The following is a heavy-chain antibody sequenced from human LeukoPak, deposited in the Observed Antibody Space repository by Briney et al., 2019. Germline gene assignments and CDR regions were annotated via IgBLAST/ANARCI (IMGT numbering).Heavy chain of an antibody. Sequence: SVKVSCKASGGTFSSYAISWVRQAPGQGLEWMGRIIPIFGIANYAQMFQGRVTITADKSTSAAYMELSSLRSEGTAVYYCAREESGYSSSWGDYWGQGTLVTVSS. CDR3: AREESGYSSSWGDY. CDR1: GGTFSSYA. CDR2: IIPIFGIA. V-gene: IGHV1-69*04. D-gene: IGHD6-13*01. J-gene: IGHJ4*02.